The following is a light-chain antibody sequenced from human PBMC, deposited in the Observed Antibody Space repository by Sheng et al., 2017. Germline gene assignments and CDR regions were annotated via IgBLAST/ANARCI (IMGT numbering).Light chain of an antibody. CDR1: QSVSSY. CDR2: DAS. Sequence: EIVLTQSPATLSLSPGERATLSCRASQSVSSYLAWYQQKPGQAPRLLIYDASNRATGIPARFSGSGSGTDFTLTIYNVQPEDFATYYCQQHLTYPLTFGGGTKVEI. V-gene: IGKV3-11*01. CDR3: QQHLTYPLT. J-gene: IGKJ4*01.